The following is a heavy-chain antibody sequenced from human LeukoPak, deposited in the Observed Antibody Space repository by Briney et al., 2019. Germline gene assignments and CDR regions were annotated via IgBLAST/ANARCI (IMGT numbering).Heavy chain of an antibody. CDR1: GGSFSGYY. Sequence: SETLSLTCAVYGGSFSGYYWSWIRQPPGKGLEWIGEINHSGSTNYNPSLKSRVTISVDTSKNQLSLKLSSVTAADTAVYYCARHYYYDSSGTFDYWGQGTLVTVSS. D-gene: IGHD3-22*01. V-gene: IGHV4-34*01. CDR3: ARHYYYDSSGTFDY. CDR2: INHSGST. J-gene: IGHJ4*02.